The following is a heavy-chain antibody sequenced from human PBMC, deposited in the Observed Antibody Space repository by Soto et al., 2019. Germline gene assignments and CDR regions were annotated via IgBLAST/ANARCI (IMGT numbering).Heavy chain of an antibody. CDR3: ARTPEPEVAASLEYYYFSGMDV. Sequence: GESLKISCEASGYSFTSYWIGWVRQMPGKGLEWMGIIHPGDSDTKYSPSFQGQVTISVDKSITTAYLQWSSLKASDTAMYYCARTPEPEVAASLEYYYFSGMDVWGQGTTGTV. D-gene: IGHD2-15*01. CDR2: IHPGDSDT. V-gene: IGHV5-51*01. CDR1: GYSFTSYW. J-gene: IGHJ6*02.